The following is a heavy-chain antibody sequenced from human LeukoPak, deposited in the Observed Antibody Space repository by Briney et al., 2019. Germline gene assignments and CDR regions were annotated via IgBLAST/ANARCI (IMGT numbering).Heavy chain of an antibody. CDR3: AKTIVVITFRFDS. Sequence: GGSLRLSCAAFRFSFNNYVVSWVRQAPGKGLEWVSAISGDGARTYYADSVKGRFTISRDNSKNTLDLQMNSLRAEDTAVYYCAKTIVVITFRFDSWGQGSLVTVSS. V-gene: IGHV3-23*01. J-gene: IGHJ4*02. CDR1: RFSFNNYV. CDR2: ISGDGART. D-gene: IGHD4/OR15-4a*01.